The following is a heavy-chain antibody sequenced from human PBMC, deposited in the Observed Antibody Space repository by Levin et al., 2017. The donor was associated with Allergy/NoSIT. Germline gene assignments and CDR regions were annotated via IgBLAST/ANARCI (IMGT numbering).Heavy chain of an antibody. D-gene: IGHD6-6*01. Sequence: SCAASGFLFRTYGMHWVRQAPGKGLQWLAIIWYDGSNTYYADSVEGRFTISRDNSKNKLYLEMQSLRVEDTGLYYCARDWGVAARYYHGVDVWGQGTSVIVSS. J-gene: IGHJ6*02. CDR3: ARDWGVAARYYHGVDV. CDR2: IWYDGSNT. V-gene: IGHV3-33*01. CDR1: GFLFRTYG.